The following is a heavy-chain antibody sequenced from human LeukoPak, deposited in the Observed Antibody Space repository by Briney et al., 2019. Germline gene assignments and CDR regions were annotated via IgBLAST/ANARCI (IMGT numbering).Heavy chain of an antibody. CDR1: GYSISSGYY. Sequence: ETLSLTCTVSGYSISSGYYWGWIRQPPGKGLEWVSSISASGGSTYYADSVKGRFTISRDNSKNTLYLEMNSLRAEDTAAYYCAETSGLWNYHPYFDYWGQGTLVTVSS. J-gene: IGHJ4*02. CDR3: AETSGLWNYHPYFDY. V-gene: IGHV3-23*01. D-gene: IGHD1-7*01. CDR2: ISASGGST.